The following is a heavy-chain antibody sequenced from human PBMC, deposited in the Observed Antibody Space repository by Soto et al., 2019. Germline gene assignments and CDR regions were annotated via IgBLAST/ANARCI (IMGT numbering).Heavy chain of an antibody. D-gene: IGHD6-13*01. CDR2: ISAYNGNT. Sequence: GASVKVSCKASGYTFTSYGISWVRQAPGQGLEWMGWISAYNGNTNYAQKLQGRVTMTTDTSTSTAYMELRSLRSDDTAVYYCVRYSAGSSSWFRLQYYYGMDVWGQGTTVTVSS. CDR3: VRYSAGSSSWFRLQYYYGMDV. V-gene: IGHV1-18*01. CDR1: GYTFTSYG. J-gene: IGHJ6*02.